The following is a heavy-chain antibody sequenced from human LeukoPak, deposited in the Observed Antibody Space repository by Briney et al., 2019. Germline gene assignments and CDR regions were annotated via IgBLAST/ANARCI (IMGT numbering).Heavy chain of an antibody. V-gene: IGHV4-4*07. Sequence: SETLSLTCTVSGGSITGYFWSWFRQPAGKGLEWIGRIYSSGRTGYNPSLKSRVTLSVDTSKNQFSLKLSSMTAADTAMYYCARGLYGLSDYWGQGALVTVSS. CDR1: GGSITGYF. CDR2: IYSSGRT. J-gene: IGHJ4*02. D-gene: IGHD4-17*01. CDR3: ARGLYGLSDY.